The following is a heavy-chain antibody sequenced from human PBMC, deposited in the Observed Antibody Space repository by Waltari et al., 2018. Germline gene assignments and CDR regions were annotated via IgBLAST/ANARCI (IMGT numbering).Heavy chain of an antibody. Sequence: QVQLQESGPGLVKPSETLSLTCTVSGGSIRSHYWSWIRQAPGKGLEWIGYIYYSGSTNYNPSLKSRVTISVDTSKNQFSLKLSSVTAADTAVYSCARDSPARGPFDYWGQGTLVTVSS. J-gene: IGHJ4*02. CDR1: GGSIRSHY. CDR3: ARDSPARGPFDY. D-gene: IGHD6-6*01. V-gene: IGHV4-59*11. CDR2: IYYSGST.